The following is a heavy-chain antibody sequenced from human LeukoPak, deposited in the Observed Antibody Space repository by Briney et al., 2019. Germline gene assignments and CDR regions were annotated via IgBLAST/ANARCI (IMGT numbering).Heavy chain of an antibody. Sequence: GGAREISCQGSGYSFTSYWIGGGRQLPGKGLEWMGINYRGDFDTKYNPSFQGQVTISADKSINTAYLQWSSLKASDTAMYYCARRGLGGYSNWFDPWGQGTLVTVSS. V-gene: IGHV5-51*01. CDR2: NYRGDFDT. J-gene: IGHJ5*02. CDR3: ARRGLGGYSNWFDP. D-gene: IGHD5-18*01. CDR1: GYSFTSYW.